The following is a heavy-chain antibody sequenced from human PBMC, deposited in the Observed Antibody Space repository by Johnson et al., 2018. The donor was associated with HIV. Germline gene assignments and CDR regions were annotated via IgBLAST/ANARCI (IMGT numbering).Heavy chain of an antibody. CDR3: AKNTAMVGDAFDI. V-gene: IGHV3-23*04. CDR2: ISGSGGST. CDR1: GFTFDDYA. D-gene: IGHD5-18*01. J-gene: IGHJ3*02. Sequence: VQLVESGGGLVQPGRSLRLSCAASGFTFDDYAMHWVRQAPGKGLEWVSGISGSGGSTYYADSVKGRFTISRDNSKNTLYLQMNSLRAEDTAVYYCAKNTAMVGDAFDIWGQGTMVTVSS.